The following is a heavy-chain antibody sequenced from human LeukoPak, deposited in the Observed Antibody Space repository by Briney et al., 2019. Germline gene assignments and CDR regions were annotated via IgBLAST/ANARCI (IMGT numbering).Heavy chain of an antibody. CDR3: AKDLYNYDFWSGYYMALEY. J-gene: IGHJ4*02. CDR2: IRYDGSNK. Sequence: GGSLRLSCAASGFTFSSYGMHWVRQAPGKGLEWVAFIRYDGSNKYYADSVKGRFTISRDNSKNTLYLQMNSPRADDTAVYYRAKDLYNYDFWSGYYMALEYWGQGTLVPLPS. D-gene: IGHD3-3*01. CDR1: GFTFSSYG. V-gene: IGHV3-30*02.